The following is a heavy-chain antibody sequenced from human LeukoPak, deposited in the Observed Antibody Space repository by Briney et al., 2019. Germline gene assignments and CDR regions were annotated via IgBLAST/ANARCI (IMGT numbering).Heavy chain of an antibody. D-gene: IGHD5-24*01. CDR1: GYTFPNYY. J-gene: IGHJ4*02. CDR2: INPNSGDT. Sequence: ASVKVSCKASGYTFPNYYMHWVRQAPGQGLEWMGQINPNSGDTNYAQTFHGRVTMTSDTSISTAYMELGRLRSDDTAIYYCARDPRDGYNSGYWGQGTLFPVSS. V-gene: IGHV1-2*06. CDR3: ARDPRDGYNSGY.